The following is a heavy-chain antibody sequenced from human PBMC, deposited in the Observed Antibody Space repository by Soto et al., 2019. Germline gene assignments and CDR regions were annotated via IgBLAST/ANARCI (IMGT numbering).Heavy chain of an antibody. J-gene: IGHJ6*03. CDR2: INDSGNI. Sequence: QVQLQQWSAGLLKPSETLSLTCAVYGGSFSGYQWTWIRQTPGKALECIGEINDSGNINYNPSLKSRVTILVDTAKKQISLKLSSVTAADTAVYYCARGLILWFGELSRRGGYYYYMDVWGKGTTVTVSS. D-gene: IGHD3-10*01. CDR1: GGSFSGYQ. CDR3: ARGLILWFGELSRRGGYYYYMDV. V-gene: IGHV4-34*01.